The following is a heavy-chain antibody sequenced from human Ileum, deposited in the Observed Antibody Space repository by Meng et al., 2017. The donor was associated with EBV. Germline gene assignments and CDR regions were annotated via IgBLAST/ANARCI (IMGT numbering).Heavy chain of an antibody. CDR2: IFSSGSP. D-gene: IGHD2-15*01. J-gene: IGHJ4*02. Sequence: QVQPETSGQRLCKPSQTLSLTCVVSGAPNSSGGYHWGWIRQPPGKGLGWIGYIFSSGSPYYNPSLKNRITMSVDTSKNQFSLNLKSVTAAATAVYYCASYSEGGGGLGYWGQGTLVTVSS. CDR3: ASYSEGGGGLGY. CDR1: GAPNSSGGYH. V-gene: IGHV4-30-4*01.